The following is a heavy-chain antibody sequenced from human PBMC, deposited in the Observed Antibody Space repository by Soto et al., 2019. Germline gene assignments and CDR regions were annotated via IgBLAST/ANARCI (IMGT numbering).Heavy chain of an antibody. CDR1: GYSISSGYY. CDR2: MYHGGTT. V-gene: IGHV4-38-2*02. CDR3: ARDSLGYWRL. D-gene: IGHD2-15*01. Sequence: SETLSLTCTVSGYSISSGYYWGWIRQPPGKGLEWIASMYHGGTTHYNPSLRSRVSISIDTSESQLSLKLSSVTATDTAVYHCARDSLGYWRLWGQGTLVTVSS. J-gene: IGHJ4*02.